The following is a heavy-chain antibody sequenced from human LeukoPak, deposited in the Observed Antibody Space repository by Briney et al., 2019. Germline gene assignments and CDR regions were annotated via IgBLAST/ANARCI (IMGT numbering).Heavy chain of an antibody. CDR3: ARGWELDH. CDR1: GFPFSRYW. CDR2: IKQDGSEK. D-gene: IGHD1-26*01. Sequence: GGSLRLSCAASGFPFSRYWLSWVRQAPGKGLEWVANIKQDGSEKYYVDSGKGRLTISRDNAKNSLYLQMNSLRVEDTAVYYCARGWELDHWAQGTLVTVSS. J-gene: IGHJ5*02. V-gene: IGHV3-7*05.